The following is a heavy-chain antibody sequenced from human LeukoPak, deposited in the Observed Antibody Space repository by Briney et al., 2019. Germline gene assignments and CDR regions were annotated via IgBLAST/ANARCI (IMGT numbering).Heavy chain of an antibody. CDR1: GGSISSGSYY. J-gene: IGHJ4*02. V-gene: IGHV4-61*02. CDR2: IYTSGST. CDR3: ARSGQWFGDYYFDY. Sequence: SETLSLTCTVYGGSISSGSYYWSWIRQPAGKGLEWIGRIYTSGSTNYNPSLKSRVTISVDTSKNQFSLKLSSVTAADTAVYYCARSGQWFGDYYFDYWGQGTLVTVSS. D-gene: IGHD3-10*01.